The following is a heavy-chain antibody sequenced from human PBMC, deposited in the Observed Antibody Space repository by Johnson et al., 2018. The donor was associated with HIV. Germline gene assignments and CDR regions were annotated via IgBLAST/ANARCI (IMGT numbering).Heavy chain of an antibody. CDR1: GFTFSSYA. J-gene: IGHJ3*02. Sequence: QMQLVESGGGVVQPGRSLRLSCAASGFTFSSYAMHWVRQAPGKGLEWVAVISYDGSNKYYADSVKGRFTISRDNSKNTRYLQMNSLRAEDTAVYYCARGEDGVDAFDIWGQGTMVTVSS. CDR2: ISYDGSNK. D-gene: IGHD4-17*01. V-gene: IGHV3-30*04. CDR3: ARGEDGVDAFDI.